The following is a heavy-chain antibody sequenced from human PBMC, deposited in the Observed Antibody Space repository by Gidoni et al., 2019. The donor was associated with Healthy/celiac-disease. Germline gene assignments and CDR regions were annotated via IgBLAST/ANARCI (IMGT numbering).Heavy chain of an antibody. Sequence: EVQLLEAGGGLVKPGGSLRLSCAASGFTFSSYVMSLVRQATGKGLELVSVISGSGGSTYYADSVKGRFTISRDNSKNTLYLQMNSLRAEDTAVYYCAKGYYDSSGYDAFDIWGQGTMVTVSS. V-gene: IGHV3-23*01. CDR2: ISGSGGST. CDR3: AKGYYDSSGYDAFDI. J-gene: IGHJ3*02. CDR1: GFTFSSYV. D-gene: IGHD3-22*01.